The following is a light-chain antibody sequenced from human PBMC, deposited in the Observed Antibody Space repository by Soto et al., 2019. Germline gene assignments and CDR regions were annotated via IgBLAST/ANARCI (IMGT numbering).Light chain of an antibody. CDR3: QQYKSFWT. CDR2: DAS. CDR1: QTITNW. J-gene: IGKJ1*01. Sequence: DIQMTQSPSILSASVGARVTITCRSSQTITNWLAWYQQKPGKAPRLLIYDASSLESWVPSRFSGSGYGTEFTLTISSLQSEDFATYYCQQYKSFWTFGQGTKVDIK. V-gene: IGKV1-5*01.